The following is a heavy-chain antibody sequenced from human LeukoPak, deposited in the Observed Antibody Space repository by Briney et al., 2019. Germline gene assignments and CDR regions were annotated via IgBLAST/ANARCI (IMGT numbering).Heavy chain of an antibody. D-gene: IGHD2-15*01. V-gene: IGHV1-2*02. CDR1: GYTFTGDY. Sequence: ASVKVSCKASGYTFTGDYMHWVRQAPGQGLEWMGWINPNSGGTNYAQKFQGRVTMTRDTSISTAYMELSRLRSDDTAVYYCARGDIVVVVAATPGSYWFDPWGQGTLVTVSS. CDR3: ARGDIVVVVAATPGSYWFDP. J-gene: IGHJ5*02. CDR2: INPNSGGT.